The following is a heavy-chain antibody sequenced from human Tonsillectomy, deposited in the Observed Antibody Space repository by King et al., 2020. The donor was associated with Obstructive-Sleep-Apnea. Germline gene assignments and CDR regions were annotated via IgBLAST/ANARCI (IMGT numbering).Heavy chain of an antibody. Sequence: VQLVESGGGVVQPGRSLRLSCAASGFTFSYYNMLWVRQAPGKGLEWGSVISPDVTLKYAADSLEGRITISRDNSKSTVYLQMNSLRDEDTAVYYCARGGIVVSPAAPIMDYWGQGSLVTVSS. V-gene: IGHV3-30*04. J-gene: IGHJ4*02. CDR1: GFTFSYYN. CDR3: ARGGIVVSPAAPIMDY. CDR2: ISPDVTLK. D-gene: IGHD2-2*01.